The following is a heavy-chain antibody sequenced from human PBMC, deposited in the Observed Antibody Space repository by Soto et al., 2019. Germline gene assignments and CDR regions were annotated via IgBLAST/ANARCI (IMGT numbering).Heavy chain of an antibody. D-gene: IGHD3-10*01. CDR2: IRNKANNYAT. J-gene: IGHJ4*02. CDR3: ARERRYYNNITCFYLDN. CDR1: GFTFSDHY. Sequence: EVQVVESGGGLVQPGGSLRLSCAASGFTFSDHYMDWVRQAPGKGLEWVGRIRNKANNYATEYAASVKGRFTISRDDSKNSLYVQMNSLETEDTAVYSCARERRYYNNITCFYLDNWGQGTLVTVSS. V-gene: IGHV3-72*01.